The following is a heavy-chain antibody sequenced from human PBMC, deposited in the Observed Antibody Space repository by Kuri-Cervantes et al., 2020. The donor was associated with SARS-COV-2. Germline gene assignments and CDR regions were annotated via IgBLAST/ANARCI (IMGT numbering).Heavy chain of an antibody. CDR2: TIANSGYP. CDR3: ASRMGDLTSYTYYKWFDS. CDR1: GTAFTSFA. Sequence: SVKVSCKASGTAFTSFAINWVRQAPGQGLEWMGGTIANSGYPIYAQKFQGRLSITADESTSSVHMELSSLSSQDTAIYYCASRMGDLTSYTYYKWFDSWGQGTLVTVSS. V-gene: IGHV1-69*13. J-gene: IGHJ5*01. D-gene: IGHD3-16*01.